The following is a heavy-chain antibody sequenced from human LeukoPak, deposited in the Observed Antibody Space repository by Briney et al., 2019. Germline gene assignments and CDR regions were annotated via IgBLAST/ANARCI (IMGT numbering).Heavy chain of an antibody. CDR3: AKDRLLWSGESGMDV. V-gene: IGHV3-30*18. Sequence: GGSLRLSCAASGFTFSSYGMRWVRQAPGKGLEWVAVISYDGSNKYYADSVKGRFTISRDNSKNTLYLQMNSLRAEDTAVYYCAKDRLLWSGESGMDVWGQGTTVTVSS. D-gene: IGHD3-10*01. J-gene: IGHJ6*02. CDR2: ISYDGSNK. CDR1: GFTFSSYG.